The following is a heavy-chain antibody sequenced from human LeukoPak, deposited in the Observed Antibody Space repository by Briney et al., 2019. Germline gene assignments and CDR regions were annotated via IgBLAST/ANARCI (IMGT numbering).Heavy chain of an antibody. V-gene: IGHV1-69*05. CDR1: GGTFLGGTSSSYA. D-gene: IGHD3-3*01. J-gene: IGHJ6*03. Sequence: SVKVSCKAPGGTFLGGTSSSYAISWVRQAPGQGLEWMGGIIPIFGTANYAQKFQGRVTITTDESTSTAYMELSSLRSEDTAVYYCARGNLDYDFWSGTHKAVYYYYYYMDVWGKGTTVTVSS. CDR3: ARGNLDYDFWSGTHKAVYYYYYYMDV. CDR2: IIPIFGTA.